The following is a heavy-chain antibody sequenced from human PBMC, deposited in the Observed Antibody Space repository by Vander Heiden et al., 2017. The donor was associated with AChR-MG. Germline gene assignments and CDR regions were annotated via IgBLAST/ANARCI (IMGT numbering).Heavy chain of an antibody. V-gene: IGHV3-30*18. CDR3: AKDFGSGWFDY. CDR2: ISYDGNNK. CDR1: GLTFRSYG. Sequence: QVQLVESGGGVVLPGRSLRLSCAASGLTFRSYGMHWVRQAPGKGLEWGAVISYDGNNKYYADSVKGRSTISRDNSKNTLYLQMNSLRAEDTAVYYCAKDFGSGWFDYWGQGTLVTVSS. D-gene: IGHD6-19*01. J-gene: IGHJ4*02.